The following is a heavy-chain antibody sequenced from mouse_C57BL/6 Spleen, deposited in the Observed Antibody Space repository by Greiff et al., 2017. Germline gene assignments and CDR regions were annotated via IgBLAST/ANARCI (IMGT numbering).Heavy chain of an antibody. CDR2: ILPGNGST. J-gene: IGHJ3*01. CDR1: GYTFTGYW. V-gene: IGHV1-9*01. CDR3: ARGEDNYRFAY. D-gene: IGHD1-3*01. Sequence: VQLQQSGAELMKPGASVKLSCKASGYTFTGYWIEWVKQRPGQGLEWIGEILPGNGSTNYNEKFKGKATFTADTSSNTAYMQLSSLTTEDAAIYYCARGEDNYRFAYWGQGTLVTVSA.